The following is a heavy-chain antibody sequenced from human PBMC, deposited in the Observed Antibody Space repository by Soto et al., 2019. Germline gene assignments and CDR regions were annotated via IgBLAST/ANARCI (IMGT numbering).Heavy chain of an antibody. CDR3: AKDMEAFSSSLFDY. D-gene: IGHD6-6*01. CDR1: GFTFDDYT. J-gene: IGHJ4*02. CDR2: ISWDGGST. Sequence: EVQLVESGGVVVQPGGYLRLSCAASGFTFDDYTMHWVRQAPGKGLEWVSLISWDGGSTYYADSVKGRFTISRDNSKNSLYLQMNSLRTEDTALYYCAKDMEAFSSSLFDYWGQGTLVTVSS. V-gene: IGHV3-43*01.